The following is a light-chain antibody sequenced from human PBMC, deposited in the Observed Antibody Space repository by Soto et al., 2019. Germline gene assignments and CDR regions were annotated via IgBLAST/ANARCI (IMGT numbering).Light chain of an antibody. Sequence: QSALTQPRSLSGSPGQSVTISCTGTISDVGAYNYVSWYQQHPGKAPKLMTYDVSKRPSGVPDRFSGSKSGNTASLTISGLQAEDEADYYCCSYAGSSTFFYVLGTGTKVTVL. CDR2: DVS. V-gene: IGLV2-11*01. J-gene: IGLJ1*01. CDR1: ISDVGAYNY. CDR3: CSYAGSSTFFYV.